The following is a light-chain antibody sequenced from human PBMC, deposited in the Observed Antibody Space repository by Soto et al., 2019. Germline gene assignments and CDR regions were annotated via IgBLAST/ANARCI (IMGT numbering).Light chain of an antibody. J-gene: IGKJ1*01. CDR3: QHYDASQWT. CDR1: QTIRSTY. V-gene: IGKV3-20*01. Sequence: IVLTQSPGTLSLSPGDRVTLSCRASQTIRSTYLAWHQQKPGQPPRLLISGASSRATGIPDRFSGSGSGTDFTLTISRLEPEDFAVYYCQHYDASQWTFGQGTKADIK. CDR2: GAS.